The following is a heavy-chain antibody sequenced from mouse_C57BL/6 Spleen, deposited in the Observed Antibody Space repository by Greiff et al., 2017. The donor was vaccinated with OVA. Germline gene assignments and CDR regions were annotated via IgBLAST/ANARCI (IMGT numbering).Heavy chain of an antibody. Sequence: VQLQQSGPELVKPGASVKISCKASGYTFTDYYMNWVKQSHGQSLEWIGDINPNNGGTSYNQKFKGKATLTVDKSSSTAYMELRSLTSEDSAVYYCARSPFTAYAMDYWGQGTSVTVSS. J-gene: IGHJ4*01. CDR1: GYTFTDYY. CDR3: ARSPFTAYAMDY. D-gene: IGHD1-1*01. CDR2: INPNNGGT. V-gene: IGHV1-26*01.